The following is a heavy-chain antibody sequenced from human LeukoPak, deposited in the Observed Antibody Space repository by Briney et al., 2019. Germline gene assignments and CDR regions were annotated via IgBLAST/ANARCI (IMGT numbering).Heavy chain of an antibody. D-gene: IGHD3-3*01. CDR1: GGSISSGGYY. CDR2: IYYSGST. J-gene: IGHJ4*02. Sequence: SQTLSLTCTVSGGSISSGGYYWSWIRQHPGKGLEWIGYIYYSGSTYHNPSLKSRVTISVDTSKNQFSLKLSSVTAADTAVYYCARDIGFWSGPHFDYWGQGTLVTVSS. CDR3: ARDIGFWSGPHFDY. V-gene: IGHV4-31*03.